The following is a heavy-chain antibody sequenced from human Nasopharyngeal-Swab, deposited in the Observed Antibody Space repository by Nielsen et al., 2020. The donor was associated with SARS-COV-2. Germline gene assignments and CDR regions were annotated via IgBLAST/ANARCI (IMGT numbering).Heavy chain of an antibody. CDR2: INHSGST. V-gene: IGHV4-34*01. D-gene: IGHD3-22*01. CDR1: GWSSSGYY. CDR3: ARGAAGYYDSSGYPYVDY. Sequence: GSLRLSFALYGWSSSGYYWSWIRKPPGKGLEWIGEINHSGSTNYNPSLKSRVTISVDTSKNQFSLKLSSVTAADTAVYYCARGAAGYYDSSGYPYVDYWGQGTLVTVSS. J-gene: IGHJ4*02.